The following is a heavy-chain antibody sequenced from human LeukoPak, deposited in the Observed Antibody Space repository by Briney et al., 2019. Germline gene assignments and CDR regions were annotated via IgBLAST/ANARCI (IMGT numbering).Heavy chain of an antibody. CDR1: GGSIRSYY. Sequence: SETLSLTCTVSGGSIRSYYWSWIRQPAGKGLEWIGRIYTSGSTNYNPSLKSRVTMSVDTSKNQFSLKLSSVTAADTAVYYCARDRPTICSGGSCYSATAFDIWGQGTMVTVSS. CDR2: IYTSGST. D-gene: IGHD2-15*01. CDR3: ARDRPTICSGGSCYSATAFDI. V-gene: IGHV4-4*07. J-gene: IGHJ3*02.